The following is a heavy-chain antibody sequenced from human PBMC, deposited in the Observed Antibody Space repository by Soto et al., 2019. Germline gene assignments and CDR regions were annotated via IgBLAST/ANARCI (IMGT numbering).Heavy chain of an antibody. J-gene: IGHJ4*02. Sequence: GGSLRLSCAASGFTFSSYRMNWVRQAPGKGLEWVSSISSSSSYIYYADSVKGRFTISRDNAKNSLYLQMNSLRAADTAVYYCARDQGEYNGPFWGQGTRVTVSS. D-gene: IGHD3-10*01. CDR1: GFTFSSYR. CDR2: ISSSSSYI. V-gene: IGHV3-21*01. CDR3: ARDQGEYNGPF.